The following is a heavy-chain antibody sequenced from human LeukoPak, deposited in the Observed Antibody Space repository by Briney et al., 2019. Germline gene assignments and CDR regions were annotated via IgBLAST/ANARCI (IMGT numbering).Heavy chain of an antibody. CDR3: ARDGSKYSGYGDFVS. J-gene: IGHJ4*02. V-gene: IGHV4-30-4*01. D-gene: IGHD5-12*01. Sequence: SQTLSLTCTVSGGSISSGDYYWSWIRQPPGKVLEWIGYIYYSGSTYYNPSLKSRVTISLDPSKTQFSLKLTSVTAADTAVYYCARDGSKYSGYGDFVSWGQGTLVTVSS. CDR1: GGSISSGDYY. CDR2: IYYSGST.